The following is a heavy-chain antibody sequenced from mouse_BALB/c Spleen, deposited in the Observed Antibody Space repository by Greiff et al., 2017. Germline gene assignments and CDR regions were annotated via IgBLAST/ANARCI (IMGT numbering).Heavy chain of an antibody. CDR2: IYPYNGGT. V-gene: IGHV1S29*02. J-gene: IGHJ1*01. CDR1: GYTFTDYN. Sequence: EVQLQQSGPELVKPGASVKISCKASGYTFTDYNMHWVKQSHGKSLEWIGYIYPYNGGTGYNQKFKSKATLTVDNSSSTAYMELRGLTSEDSAVYYCARLDDGYYYWYFDVWGAGTTVTVSS. D-gene: IGHD2-3*01. CDR3: ARLDDGYYYWYFDV.